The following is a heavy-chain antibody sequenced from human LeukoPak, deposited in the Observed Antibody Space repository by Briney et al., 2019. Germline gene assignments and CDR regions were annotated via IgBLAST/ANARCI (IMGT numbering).Heavy chain of an antibody. CDR3: AKGRGWEASYYYYYMDV. CDR2: IKSKTDGGTT. V-gene: IGHV3-15*01. J-gene: IGHJ6*03. CDR1: GFTFSNAW. Sequence: GGSLTLSCAASGFTFSNAWMSWVRQAPGKGLEWVGRIKSKTDGGTTDYAAPVKGRFTISRDDSKNTLYLQMNSLRAEDTAVYYCAKGRGWEASYYYYYMDVWGKGTAVTIS. D-gene: IGHD1-26*01.